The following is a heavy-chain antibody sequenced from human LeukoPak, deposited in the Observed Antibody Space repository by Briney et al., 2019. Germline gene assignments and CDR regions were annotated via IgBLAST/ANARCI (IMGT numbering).Heavy chain of an antibody. CDR3: ARIHYYDREGDY. D-gene: IGHD3-22*01. J-gene: IGHJ4*02. CDR2: ISYDGSNK. Sequence: GGSLRLSCAASGFTFSSYAMHWVRQAPGKGLEWVAVISYDGSNKYYADSVKGRFTISRDNSKNTLYLQMNSLRAEDTAIYYCARIHYYDREGDYWGQGTLVVVSS. V-gene: IGHV3-30*14. CDR1: GFTFSSYA.